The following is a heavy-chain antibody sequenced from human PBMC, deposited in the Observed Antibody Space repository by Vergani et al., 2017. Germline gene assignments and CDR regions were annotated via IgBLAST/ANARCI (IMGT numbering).Heavy chain of an antibody. CDR3: ARSIGYCTSGSCRPYYFDL. V-gene: IGHV1-46*02. CDR2: VNFVTGAA. D-gene: IGHD2-15*01. Sequence: QVQLVQSGAAVKKPGASAKVSCTASGYIFKNYYMHWLRLAPGQGFQWMGVVNFVTGAATPPQKFEGRITMTRDTSTATFYMDLSSLKYEDTAIYYCARSIGYCTSGSCRPYYFDLWGQGTLVTVSS. CDR1: GYIFKNYY. J-gene: IGHJ4*02.